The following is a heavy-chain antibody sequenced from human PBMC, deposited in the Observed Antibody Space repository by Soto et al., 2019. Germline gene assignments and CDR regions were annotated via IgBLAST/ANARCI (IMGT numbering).Heavy chain of an antibody. CDR1: GGSISSYY. V-gene: IGHV4-59*08. Sequence: QVQLQESGPGLVKPSETLSLTCTVSGGSISSYYWSWIRQPPGKGLEWIGYIYYSGSTNYNPSLTGRVPIAIDTSTNQFSLKLRSLTDADTAGYYCAIRYGSCFDYWGQGTLVTVSS. J-gene: IGHJ4*02. CDR3: AIRYGSCFDY. D-gene: IGHD5-18*01. CDR2: IYYSGST.